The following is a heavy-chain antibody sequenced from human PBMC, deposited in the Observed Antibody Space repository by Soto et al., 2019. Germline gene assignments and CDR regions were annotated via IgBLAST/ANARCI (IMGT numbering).Heavy chain of an antibody. D-gene: IGHD4-4*01. J-gene: IGHJ4*02. CDR1: GGSISSGGYS. CDR2: IYYGGST. V-gene: IGHV4-30-2*03. CDR3: AKLGVSNYGPY. Sequence: SETLSLTCAVSGGSISSGGYSWSWIRQPPGKGLEWIGYIYYGGSTYYNPSLQSRVTISLDTSKNQFSLKLSSVTAADTAVYYCAKLGVSNYGPYWGQGTLVTVSS.